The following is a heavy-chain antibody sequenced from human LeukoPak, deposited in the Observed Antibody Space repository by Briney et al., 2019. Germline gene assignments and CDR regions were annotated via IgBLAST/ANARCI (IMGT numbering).Heavy chain of an antibody. V-gene: IGHV4-59*01. CDR1: GGSISSYY. CDR3: TRAHSYSTYYYGMDV. Sequence: PSETLSLTCTVSGGSISSYYWSWIRQPPGKGLEWIGYIYYSGSTNYNPSLKSRVTISVDTSKNQFSLKLSSVTAADTAVYYCTRAHSYSTYYYGMDVWGQGTTVTVSS. D-gene: IGHD6-13*01. CDR2: IYYSGST. J-gene: IGHJ6*02.